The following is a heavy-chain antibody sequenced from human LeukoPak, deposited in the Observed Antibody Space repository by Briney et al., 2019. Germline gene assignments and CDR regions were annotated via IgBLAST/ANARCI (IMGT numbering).Heavy chain of an antibody. Sequence: GGSLRLSCAASGFTFSSNAMSWVRQAPGKGLEWVSGISGNGGSTYYAESVKGRFTISRDSSKNTLYLQMNSLRAEDTAVYYCAKDFSNFAVGAWFGPWGQGTLVTVSS. D-gene: IGHD3-3*01. CDR2: ISGNGGST. CDR3: AKDFSNFAVGAWFGP. V-gene: IGHV3-23*01. CDR1: GFTFSSNA. J-gene: IGHJ5*02.